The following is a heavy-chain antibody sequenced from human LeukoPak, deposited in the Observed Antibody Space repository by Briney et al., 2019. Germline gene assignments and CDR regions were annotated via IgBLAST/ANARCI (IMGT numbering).Heavy chain of an antibody. D-gene: IGHD3-10*01. CDR2: ISAYNGNT. J-gene: IGHJ2*01. CDR1: GYTLTSYY. V-gene: IGHV1-18*04. Sequence: ASVKVSCKASGYTLTSYYMHWVRQAPGQGLEWMGWISAYNGNTKYAQKLQGRVTMTTDTSTSIAHMELRSLRSDDTAVYYCARITMVRGVIFDWYFDLWGRGTLVTVSS. CDR3: ARITMVRGVIFDWYFDL.